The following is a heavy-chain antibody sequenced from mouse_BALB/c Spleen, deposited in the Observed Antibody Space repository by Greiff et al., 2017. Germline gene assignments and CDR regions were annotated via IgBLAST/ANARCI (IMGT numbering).Heavy chain of an antibody. V-gene: IGHV5-6*01. D-gene: IGHD3-3*01. CDR1: GFTFSSYG. CDR3: ARGTRYYAMDY. J-gene: IGHJ4*01. CDR2: ISSGGSYT. Sequence: EVQRVESGGDLVKPGGSLKLSCAASGFTFSSYGMSWVRQTPDKRLEWVATISSGGSYTYYPDSVKGRFTISRDNAKNTLYLQMSSLKSEDTAMYYCARGTRYYAMDYWGQGTSVTVSS.